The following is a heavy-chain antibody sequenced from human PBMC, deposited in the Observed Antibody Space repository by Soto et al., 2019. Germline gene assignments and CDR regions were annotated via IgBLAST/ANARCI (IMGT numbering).Heavy chain of an antibody. Sequence: EVQLVESGGGLVQAGGSLRLFCAVSGFTFSRYEMNWVRQAPGKGLEWVSYIGTSGKTIYYADSVRGRFTISRDNAKNSLYLQMNRLRGEDTAVYYCARDPAIYSGNFDYGLDVWGQGTTVTVSS. J-gene: IGHJ6*02. CDR2: IGTSGKTI. CDR3: ARDPAIYSGNFDYGLDV. D-gene: IGHD4-4*01. V-gene: IGHV3-48*03. CDR1: GFTFSRYE.